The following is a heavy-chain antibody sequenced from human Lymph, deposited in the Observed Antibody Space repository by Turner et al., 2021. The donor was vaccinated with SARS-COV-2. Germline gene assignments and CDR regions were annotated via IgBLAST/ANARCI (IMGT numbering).Heavy chain of an antibody. CDR3: ARSRDLQSMIRGVDPFDY. Sequence: QVQLVQPGAEVTKPGTSVKVSCKASGYTFTGYNMHWVRQAPGQGLEWMGWINPNSGGTNYPQKFQGRVTMTRDTSISRAYMELSRLRSDDTAVYYCARSRDLQSMIRGVDPFDYWGQGTLVTVSS. D-gene: IGHD3-10*01. CDR1: GYTFTGYN. V-gene: IGHV1-2*02. CDR2: INPNSGGT. J-gene: IGHJ4*02.